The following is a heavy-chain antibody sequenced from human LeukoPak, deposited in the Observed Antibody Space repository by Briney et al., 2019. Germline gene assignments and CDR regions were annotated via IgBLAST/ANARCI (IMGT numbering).Heavy chain of an antibody. D-gene: IGHD3-10*01. CDR3: ARDRREVYKYGSGTFKFGENFFDS. Sequence: ASVKVSCKASDTFTSYGLTWVRQAPGQGLEWTGWINPNSGGTKYAQKFQGRVTMTRDTSITTAYMELSRLRSDDTALYYCARDRREVYKYGSGTFKFGENFFDSWGQGTLVTVSS. CDR1: DTFTSYG. CDR2: INPNSGGT. V-gene: IGHV1-2*02. J-gene: IGHJ4*02.